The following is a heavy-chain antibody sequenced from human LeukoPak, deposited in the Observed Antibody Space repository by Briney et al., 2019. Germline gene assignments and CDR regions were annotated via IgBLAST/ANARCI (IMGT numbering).Heavy chain of an antibody. CDR2: ISYDGSNK. CDR1: GFIFSNYV. D-gene: IGHD4-17*01. Sequence: PGGSLRLSCAASGFIFSNYVMYWVRQAPGKGLEWVAVISYDGSNKYCTDTVKGRFTISRDNSKNTLYLQMDSLRPEDTAVYYCAGGAPYGDKGTFDYWGQGTLVTVSS. V-gene: IGHV3-30*04. CDR3: AGGAPYGDKGTFDY. J-gene: IGHJ4*02.